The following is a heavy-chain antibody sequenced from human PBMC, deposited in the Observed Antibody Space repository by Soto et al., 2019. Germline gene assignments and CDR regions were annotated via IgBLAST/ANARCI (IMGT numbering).Heavy chain of an antibody. J-gene: IGHJ4*02. D-gene: IGHD3-16*01. Sequence: QVQLVESGGGVVQPGRSPRLSCAASGFTFSNFGMHWVRQAPGKGLEWVAAISSDGGDKYYSHSVKDRFTISRDNSKNMLFLQMNSLRVEDTAVYYCVKGSDVARQELDHWGQGILVTVSS. V-gene: IGHV3-30*18. CDR2: ISSDGGDK. CDR1: GFTFSNFG. CDR3: VKGSDVARQELDH.